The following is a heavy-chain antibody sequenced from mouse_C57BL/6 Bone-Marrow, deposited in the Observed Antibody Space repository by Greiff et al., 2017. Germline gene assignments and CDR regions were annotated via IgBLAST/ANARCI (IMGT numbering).Heavy chain of an antibody. Sequence: VQLQQSGPELVKPGASVKISCKASGYAFSSSWMNWVKQRPGKGLEWIGRIYPGDGDTNYNGKFKGKATLTADKSSSTAYMQLSSLTSEDSAVYFCAPYDGYFYFDYWGQGTTRTVSS. J-gene: IGHJ2*01. CDR2: IYPGDGDT. V-gene: IGHV1-82*01. CDR1: GYAFSSSW. CDR3: APYDGYFYFDY. D-gene: IGHD2-3*01.